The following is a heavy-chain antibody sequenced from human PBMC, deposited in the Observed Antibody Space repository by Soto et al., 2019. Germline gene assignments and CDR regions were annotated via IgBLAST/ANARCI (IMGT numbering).Heavy chain of an antibody. J-gene: IGHJ4*02. CDR1: GFTFSSYG. CDR3: ANYCRSTRCFSGGLEN. CDR2: ISDDGRNK. V-gene: IGHV3-30*18. D-gene: IGHD2-2*01. Sequence: QVQLVESGGGVVQPGRSLRLSCAASGFTFSSYGMHWVRQAPGKGLEWVAVISDDGRNKYYADSLKGRFTISRDNSKNTLYLQMNSLRAEDTAVYYCANYCRSTRCFSGGLENWGQGTLVSVSS.